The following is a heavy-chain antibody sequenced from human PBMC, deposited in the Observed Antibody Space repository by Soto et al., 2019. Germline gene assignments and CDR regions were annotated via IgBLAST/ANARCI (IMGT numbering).Heavy chain of an antibody. CDR2: IYYSGST. Sequence: PSETLSLTCTVSGGSISSSSYYWGWIRQPPGKGLEWIGSIYYSGSTYYNPSLKSRVTISVDTSKNQFSLKLSSVTAADTAVYYCASDSSGYYYPTLSDYWGQGTLVTVSS. J-gene: IGHJ4*02. D-gene: IGHD3-22*01. CDR1: GGSISSSSYY. V-gene: IGHV4-39*01. CDR3: ASDSSGYYYPTLSDY.